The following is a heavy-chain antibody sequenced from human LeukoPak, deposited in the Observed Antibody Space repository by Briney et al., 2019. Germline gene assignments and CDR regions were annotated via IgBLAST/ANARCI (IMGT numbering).Heavy chain of an antibody. J-gene: IGHJ4*02. CDR2: INPNSGGT. CDR3: ARESPGKYYFDY. V-gene: IGHV1-2*02. Sequence: ASVKVSCKASGYTFTGYYMHWVRQAPGQGLEWMGWINPNSGGTNYAQKFQGRVTITADESTSTAYMELSSLRSEDTAVYYCARESPGKYYFDYWGQGTLVTVSS. D-gene: IGHD1-1*01. CDR1: GYTFTGYY.